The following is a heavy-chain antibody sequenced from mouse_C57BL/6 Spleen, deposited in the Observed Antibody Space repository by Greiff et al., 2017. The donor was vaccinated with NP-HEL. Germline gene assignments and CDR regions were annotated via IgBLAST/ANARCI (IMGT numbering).Heavy chain of an antibody. D-gene: IGHD1-1*01. V-gene: IGHV1-69*01. CDR2: IDPSDSYT. CDR1: GYTFTSYW. Sequence: QVQLKQPGAELVMPGASVKLSCKASGYTFTSYWMHWVKQRPGQGLEWIGEIDPSDSYTNYNQKFKGKSTLTVDKSSSTAYMQLSSLTSEDSAVYYCARWGYYGSLDYWGQGTSVTVSS. J-gene: IGHJ4*01. CDR3: ARWGYYGSLDY.